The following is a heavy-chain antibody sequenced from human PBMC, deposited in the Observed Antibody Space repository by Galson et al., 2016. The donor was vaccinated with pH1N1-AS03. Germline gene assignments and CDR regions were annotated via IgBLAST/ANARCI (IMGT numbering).Heavy chain of an antibody. V-gene: IGHV1-18*01. CDR3: VRESEISGVVFFNY. CDR1: GLTFSSYA. Sequence: SVKVSCKASGLTFSSYAISWVRQAPGQGLECLGWISTYTGETNYAQKFQGRVTMTTDTSTNTVYMELRNLRSDDTAVYYCVRESEISGVVFFNYWGQGTLVTVSS. J-gene: IGHJ4*02. D-gene: IGHD3-3*01. CDR2: ISTYTGET.